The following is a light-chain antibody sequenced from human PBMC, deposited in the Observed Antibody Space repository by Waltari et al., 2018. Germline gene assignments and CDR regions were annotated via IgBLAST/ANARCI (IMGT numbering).Light chain of an antibody. CDR3: QQYGSSPWT. J-gene: IGKJ1*01. CDR1: QSVSSSY. Sequence: EIVLTQSPGTLSLSPGERATLSCRASQSVSSSYLAWYKQKPGQAPRVLIHGASNRATGIPDRFSGSGCGTDFTLTISRLEPEDFAVYYCQQYGSSPWTFGQGTKVEIK. CDR2: GAS. V-gene: IGKV3-20*01.